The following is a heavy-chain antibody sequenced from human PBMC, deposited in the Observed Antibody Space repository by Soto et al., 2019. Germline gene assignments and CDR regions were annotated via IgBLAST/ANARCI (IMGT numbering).Heavy chain of an antibody. V-gene: IGHV2-5*02. CDR2: ISWDDDK. Sequence: QITLKESGPTLVKPTQTLTLTCTFSGFSLSTSGVGVAWIRQPPGKSLEWLALISWDDDKRYSPSLNSRLTTAKYTFIIQVVLTLTNMDPVDTATYYCAHRRVTIVGVVLYNWFDPWGQGTLVTVSS. CDR1: GFSLSTSGVG. D-gene: IGHD3-3*01. CDR3: AHRRVTIVGVVLYNWFDP. J-gene: IGHJ5*02.